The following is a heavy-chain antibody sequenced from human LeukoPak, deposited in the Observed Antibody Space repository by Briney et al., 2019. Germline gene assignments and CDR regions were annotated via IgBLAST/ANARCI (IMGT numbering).Heavy chain of an antibody. CDR1: GVSISSYY. Sequence: SETLPLTCTVSGVSISSYYWSWIRQPAGKGLEWIGRIHTSGSTNYNPSLKSRVTMSVDTSKNQFSLKLSSVTAADTAVYYCARGGYYYDSTSYYSLDYWGQGTLVTVSS. J-gene: IGHJ4*02. CDR2: IHTSGST. V-gene: IGHV4-4*07. CDR3: ARGGYYYDSTSYYSLDY. D-gene: IGHD3-22*01.